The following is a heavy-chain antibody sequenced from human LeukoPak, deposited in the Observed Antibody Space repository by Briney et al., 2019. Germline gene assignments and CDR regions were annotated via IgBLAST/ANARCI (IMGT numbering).Heavy chain of an antibody. Sequence: GGSLRLSCAASGFTFSSYGMHWVRQAPGKGLEWVAVIWYDGSNKYYADSVKGRFTISRDNSKNTLYLQMNSLRAEDTAVYYCARTYIGYCSGGSCYSGDYWGQGTLVTVSS. V-gene: IGHV3-33*01. CDR3: ARTYIGYCSGGSCYSGDY. J-gene: IGHJ4*02. CDR1: GFTFSSYG. CDR2: IWYDGSNK. D-gene: IGHD2-15*01.